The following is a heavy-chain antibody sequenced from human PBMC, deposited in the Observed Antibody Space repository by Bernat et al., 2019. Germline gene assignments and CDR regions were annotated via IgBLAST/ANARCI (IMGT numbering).Heavy chain of an antibody. J-gene: IGHJ5*02. CDR2: IKSKNSGGTT. CDR1: GFTFSNVW. V-gene: IGHV3-15*07. Sequence: EVQLVESGGGLVEPGGSLELSCAASGFTFSNVWMNWVRQAPGKGLEWVGRIKSKNSGGTTDYPAPVKGRFTISRDDSKNTLYLQMNSLRTEDTAVYYCSTTISGSLGSWGQGTLVIVSS. D-gene: IGHD2-2*02. CDR3: STTISGSLGS.